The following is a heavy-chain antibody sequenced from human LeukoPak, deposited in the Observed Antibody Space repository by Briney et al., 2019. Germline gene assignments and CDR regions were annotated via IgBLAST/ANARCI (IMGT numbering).Heavy chain of an antibody. Sequence: GGSLRLSCAASGFTFSSYAMSWVRQAPGKGLEWVSAISGSGGRTYYADSVKGRFTISRDNSKNSLYLQMNSLRAEDTAVYYCARALIGYYFDYWGQGTLVTVSS. V-gene: IGHV3-23*01. CDR2: ISGSGGRT. CDR1: GFTFSSYA. J-gene: IGHJ4*02. CDR3: ARALIGYYFDY. D-gene: IGHD2-8*01.